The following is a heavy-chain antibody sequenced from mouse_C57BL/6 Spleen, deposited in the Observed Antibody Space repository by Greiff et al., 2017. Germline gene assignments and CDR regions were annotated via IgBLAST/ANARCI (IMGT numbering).Heavy chain of an antibody. Sequence: QVQLQQSGAELVRPGASVTLSCKASGYTFTDYEMHWVKQTPVHGLEWIGAIDPETGGTAYNQKFKGKAILTADKSSSTAYMELRSLTSEDSAVYYCVLSLYYGSLGAYWGQGTLVTVSA. CDR1: GYTFTDYE. CDR3: VLSLYYGSLGAY. V-gene: IGHV1-15*01. J-gene: IGHJ3*01. D-gene: IGHD1-1*01. CDR2: IDPETGGT.